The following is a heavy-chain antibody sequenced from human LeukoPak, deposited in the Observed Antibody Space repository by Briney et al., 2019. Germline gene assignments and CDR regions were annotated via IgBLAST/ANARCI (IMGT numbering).Heavy chain of an antibody. CDR2: IYQSGST. J-gene: IGHJ4*02. V-gene: IGHV4-30-2*01. CDR3: ARDRDYSSSCPDY. D-gene: IGHD6-13*01. Sequence: SQTLSLTCAVSRGSISSGGYSWNWIRQPPGKGLEWIGSIYQSGSTYYSPSLKSRVTISVDRSKNQFSLQLSSVTAADTAVYYCARDRDYSSSCPDYWGQGTLVTVSS. CDR1: RGSISSGGYS.